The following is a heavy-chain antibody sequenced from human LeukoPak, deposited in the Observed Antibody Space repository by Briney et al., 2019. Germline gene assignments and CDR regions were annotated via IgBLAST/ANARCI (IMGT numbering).Heavy chain of an antibody. J-gene: IGHJ3*02. CDR1: GFTFSSYS. CDR3: ARDLFLWGAFDI. CDR2: ISSLSNYI. Sequence: GGSLRLSCAASGFTFSSYSMNWVRQAPGKGLEWVSSISSLSNYIYYEDSVKGRFTISRDYVKKSLYLQMNSLRAEDTAVYYCARDLFLWGAFDIWGQGTMVTVSS. D-gene: IGHD2/OR15-2a*01. V-gene: IGHV3-21*01.